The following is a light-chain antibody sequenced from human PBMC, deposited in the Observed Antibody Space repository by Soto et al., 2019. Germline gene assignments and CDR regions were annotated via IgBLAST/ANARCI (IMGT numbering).Light chain of an antibody. Sequence: EIPMTQSPSTLSASVGERATLTCRASQPVTNYLSWYQQKPGKAPKLLIYAASRLQSGVPSRFSGGGSGTDVTLTISSLLPEEGATYYCQQRYIAPWTFGQGTKGAIK. CDR2: AAS. J-gene: IGKJ1*01. V-gene: IGKV1-39*01. CDR1: QPVTNY. CDR3: QQRYIAPWT.